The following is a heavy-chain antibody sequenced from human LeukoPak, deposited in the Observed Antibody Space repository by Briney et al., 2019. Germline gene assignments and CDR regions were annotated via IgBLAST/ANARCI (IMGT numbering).Heavy chain of an antibody. J-gene: IGHJ4*02. D-gene: IGHD1-26*01. CDR3: ARSPDATMGATYFDY. CDR2: IYYSGST. V-gene: IGHV4-39*07. CDR1: GGSISSSSYY. Sequence: SETLSLTCTVSGGSISSSSYYWGWIRQPPGKGLEWIGSIYYSGSTYYNPSLKSRVTISVDTSKNRFSLKLSSVTAADTAVYYCARSPDATMGATYFDYWGQGTLVTVSS.